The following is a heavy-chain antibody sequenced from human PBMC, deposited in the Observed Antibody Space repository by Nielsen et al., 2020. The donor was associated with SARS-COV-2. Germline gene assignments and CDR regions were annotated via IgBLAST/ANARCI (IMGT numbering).Heavy chain of an antibody. CDR2: NYNSAKT. V-gene: IGHV4-59*01. D-gene: IGHD2-15*01. CDR3: ARGRAPLRY. CDR1: GGSINNYY. Sequence: SVTLSLTCTVSGGSINNYYWSWIRQAPGKGLEWIAYNYNSAKTVYNSSLKSRVTMSVDTSKNQLSLRLTSVTAADTAVYYCARGRAPLRYWGQGILVTVSS. J-gene: IGHJ4*02.